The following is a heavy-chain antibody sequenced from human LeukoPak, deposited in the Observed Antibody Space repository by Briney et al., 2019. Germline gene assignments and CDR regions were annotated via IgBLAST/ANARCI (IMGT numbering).Heavy chain of an antibody. CDR2: IYYSGSS. CDR1: GGSITTSGYY. V-gene: IGHV4-39*07. D-gene: IGHD2-15*01. CDR3: ARIIVVVVPATFDP. J-gene: IGHJ5*02. Sequence: SETLSLTCTVSGGSITTSGYYWGWIRQPPGKGLEWIGSIYYSGSSYYNPSLKSRVTISVDTSKNQFSLNLSSVTAADTAVYYCARIIVVVVPATFDPWGQGTLVTVSS.